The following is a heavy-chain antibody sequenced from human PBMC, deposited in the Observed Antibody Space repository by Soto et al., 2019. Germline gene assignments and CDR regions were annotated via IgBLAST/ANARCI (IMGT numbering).Heavy chain of an antibody. CDR3: AKAVTIFGVAYSPLY. CDR2: ISYDGSNK. CDR1: GFTFSSYG. V-gene: IGHV3-30*18. Sequence: GGSLRLSCAASGFTFSSYGMHWVRQAPGKGLEWVAVISYDGSNKYYADSVKGRFTIPRDNSKNTLYLQMNSLRAEDTAVYYCAKAVTIFGVAYSPLYWGQGTLVTVSS. J-gene: IGHJ4*02. D-gene: IGHD3-3*01.